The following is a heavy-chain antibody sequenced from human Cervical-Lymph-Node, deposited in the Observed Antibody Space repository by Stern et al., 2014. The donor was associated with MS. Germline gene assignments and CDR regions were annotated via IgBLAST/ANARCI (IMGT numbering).Heavy chain of an antibody. D-gene: IGHD3/OR15-3a*01. Sequence: VQLVESGAEVKKPGASVKVSCKASGYTFTSHYMHWVRQAPGQGLEWLGIINPSGDSASYAQKFQGRVTMTRDTSTSTVYMELSSLRSEDTAVYYCASGTGSKRPTGNYWGQGTLVTVSS. CDR2: INPSGDSA. CDR3: ASGTGSKRPTGNY. V-gene: IGHV1-46*01. J-gene: IGHJ4*02. CDR1: GYTFTSHY.